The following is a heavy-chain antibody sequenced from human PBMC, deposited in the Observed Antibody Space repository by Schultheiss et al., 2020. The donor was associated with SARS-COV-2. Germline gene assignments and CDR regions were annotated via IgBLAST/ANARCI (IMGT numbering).Heavy chain of an antibody. CDR3: AHRPVMDINGCDGAAFDI. CDR1: GFSLSTSGVG. Sequence: SGPTLVKPTQTLTLTCTFSGFSLSTSGVGVGWIRQPPGKALEWLALIYWNDDKRYSPSPKSRLTITKDTSKNQVVLTMTDMDPVDTATYYCAHRPVMDINGCDGAAFDIWGQGTMVTVSS. V-gene: IGHV2-5*01. CDR2: IYWNDDK. D-gene: IGHD2-2*03. J-gene: IGHJ3*02.